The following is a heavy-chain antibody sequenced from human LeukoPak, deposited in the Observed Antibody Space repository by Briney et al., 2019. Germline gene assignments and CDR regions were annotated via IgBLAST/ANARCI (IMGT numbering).Heavy chain of an antibody. CDR3: AKDATSSWHQNWFDP. D-gene: IGHD6-13*01. J-gene: IGHJ5*02. V-gene: IGHV3-23*01. CDR1: GFTFSSYW. CDR2: ISGSGGST. Sequence: PGGSLRLSCAASGFTFSSYWMNWVRQAPGKGLEWVSVISGSGGSTHYADSVKGRFTVSRDNSKDTVFLQMNSLRAEDTAVYYCAKDATSSWHQNWFDPRGQGTLVTVSS.